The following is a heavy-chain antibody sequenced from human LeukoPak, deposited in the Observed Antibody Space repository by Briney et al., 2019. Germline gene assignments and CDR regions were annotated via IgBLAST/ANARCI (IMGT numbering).Heavy chain of an antibody. J-gene: IGHJ6*03. Sequence: PSETLSLTCTVSGGSISSGSYYWSWIRQPAGKGREWIGRIYTSGSTNYNPSLKSRVTISVDTSKNQFSLKLSSVTAADTAVYYCARGDYYDSRGYYYSYYYMDVWGKGTTLTVSS. V-gene: IGHV4-61*02. CDR2: IYTSGST. CDR3: ARGDYYDSRGYYYSYYYMDV. CDR1: GGSISSGSYY. D-gene: IGHD3-22*01.